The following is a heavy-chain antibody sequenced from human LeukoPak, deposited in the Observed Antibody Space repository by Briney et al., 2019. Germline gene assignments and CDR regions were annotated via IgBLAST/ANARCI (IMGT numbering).Heavy chain of an antibody. V-gene: IGHV3-23*01. CDR2: ISGNGDTT. CDR1: GLTFSTYA. D-gene: IGHD2-2*01. CDR3: VANMYKYVDV. Sequence: GGSLRLSSAVSGLTFSTYAMSWVRQAPGRGLEWVSSISGNGDTTYYADSVRGRFTISRDNSKKTAYLQMNSLRAEDTAVYYAVANMYKYVDVWGKGTTVTVSS. J-gene: IGHJ6*04.